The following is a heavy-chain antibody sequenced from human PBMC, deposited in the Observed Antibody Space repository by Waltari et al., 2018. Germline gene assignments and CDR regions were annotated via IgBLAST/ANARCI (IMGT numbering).Heavy chain of an antibody. V-gene: IGHV3-7*01. CDR1: GFSFNTYW. Sequence: EVQLLESGGGWVQVGGSLRLSCAASGFSFNTYWMTWVRQAPGKGLEWGANIKNDGSQTYYGDSVKGRFTISRDNAGNSLYLQMHSLRAEDTAVYYCAREWGVMVGTAGYYFDYWGQGTLVTVSS. CDR2: IKNDGSQT. J-gene: IGHJ4*02. CDR3: AREWGVMVGTAGYYFDY. D-gene: IGHD2-15*01.